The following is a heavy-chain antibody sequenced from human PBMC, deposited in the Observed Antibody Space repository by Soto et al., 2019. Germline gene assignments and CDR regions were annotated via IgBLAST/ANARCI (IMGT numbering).Heavy chain of an antibody. V-gene: IGHV4-39*07. CDR3: ARVPVRKYYGAGTYNNFYFGMDV. Sequence: PSVTLALTCTVSGGSITSSSYYWGWIRQPPWKGLEWIGSIYYSGRTYYSPSLKSRVTISVDTSKNQFSLNLISVTAADTAVYYCARVPVRKYYGAGTYNNFYFGMDVWGQGTTVTVSS. J-gene: IGHJ6*02. CDR1: GGSITSSSYY. CDR2: IYYSGRT. D-gene: IGHD3-10*01.